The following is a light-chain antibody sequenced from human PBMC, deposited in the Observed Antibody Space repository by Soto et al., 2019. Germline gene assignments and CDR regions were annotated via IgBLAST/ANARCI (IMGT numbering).Light chain of an antibody. J-gene: IGLJ1*01. CDR2: DIN. CDR3: SSYAGRNNYV. V-gene: IGLV2-8*01. CDR1: SSDVGGYNF. Sequence: QSVLTQPPSASGSPGQSVTISCTGTSSDVGGYNFVSWYQQHPGKAPKLMIYDINKRPSGVPDRFSGSKSGNTASLTVSGLQAEDEADYYCSSYAGRNNYVFGCGTKLTVL.